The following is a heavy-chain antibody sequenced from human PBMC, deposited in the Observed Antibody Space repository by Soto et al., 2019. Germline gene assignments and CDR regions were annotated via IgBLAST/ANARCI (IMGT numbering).Heavy chain of an antibody. V-gene: IGHV4-59*05. CDR2: IYYSGST. Sequence: VQLVESGGGLIQPGGSLRLSCAASGFTVSSNYMSWVRQAPGKGLEWIGSIYYSGSTYYNPSLKSRVTISLDTSKKQFSLKLSSVTAADTAVYYCARHDPTNMIVKGWGQGTLVTVSS. D-gene: IGHD3-22*01. J-gene: IGHJ4*02. CDR3: ARHDPTNMIVKG. CDR1: GFTVSSNY.